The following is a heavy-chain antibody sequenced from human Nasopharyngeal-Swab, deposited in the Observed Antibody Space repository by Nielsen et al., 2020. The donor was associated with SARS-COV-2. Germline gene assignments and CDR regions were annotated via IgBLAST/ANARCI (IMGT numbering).Heavy chain of an antibody. CDR3: AKDHGDYCSSTSCYSWGYYYGMDV. D-gene: IGHD2-2*01. CDR1: GFTVSSNY. CDR2: IYSGGGT. Sequence: GGSLRLSCAASGFTVSSNYMSWVRQAPGKGLEWVSVIYSGGGTYYADSVKGRFTISRDNSKNTLYLQMNSLRAEDTAVYYCAKDHGDYCSSTSCYSWGYYYGMDVWGQGTTVTVSS. V-gene: IGHV3-66*01. J-gene: IGHJ6*02.